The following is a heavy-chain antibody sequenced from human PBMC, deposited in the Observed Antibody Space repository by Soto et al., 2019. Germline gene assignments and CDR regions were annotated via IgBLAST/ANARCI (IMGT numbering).Heavy chain of an antibody. V-gene: IGHV1-69*06. CDR1: GDTFSSYA. Sequence: QVQLVQSGAEVKKPGSSVKVSCKASGDTFSSYAISWVRQAPGQGLEWMGGIIPILGTPNYAQKFQGRVTITADKSTSTAYMELSSLRSEGTAVYYCARERSRYDRSGYYRPDYWGQGTLVTVSS. CDR3: ARERSRYDRSGYYRPDY. CDR2: IIPILGTP. D-gene: IGHD3-22*01. J-gene: IGHJ4*02.